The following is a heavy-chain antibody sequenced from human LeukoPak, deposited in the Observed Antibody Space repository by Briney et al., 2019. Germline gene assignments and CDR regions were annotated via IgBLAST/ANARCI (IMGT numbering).Heavy chain of an antibody. CDR2: IYTSGST. CDR1: GGSISSYY. J-gene: IGHJ4*02. CDR3: ASSEWELRGMAIDY. V-gene: IGHV4-4*07. Sequence: SETLSLTCTVSGGSISSYYWSWIRQPAGKGLEWIGRIYTSGSTNYNPSLKSRVTMSVDTSKNQFSLKLSSVTAADTAVYYCASSEWELRGMAIDYWGQGTLVTVSS. D-gene: IGHD1-26*01.